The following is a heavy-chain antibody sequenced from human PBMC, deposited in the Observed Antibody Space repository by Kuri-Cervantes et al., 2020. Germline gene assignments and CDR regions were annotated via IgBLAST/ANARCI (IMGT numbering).Heavy chain of an antibody. J-gene: IGHJ4*02. D-gene: IGHD3-3*01. CDR3: ARVKSVDNFWSGRYFFDS. CDR1: GGTFSSYT. CDR2: IIPILGIA. Sequence: SVKVSCKASGGTFSSYTISWVRQAPGQGLEWMGRIIPILGIANYAQKFQGRVTITADKSTSTAYMELSSLRSEDTAVYFCARVKSVDNFWSGRYFFDSWGQGPLVTVSS. V-gene: IGHV1-69*02.